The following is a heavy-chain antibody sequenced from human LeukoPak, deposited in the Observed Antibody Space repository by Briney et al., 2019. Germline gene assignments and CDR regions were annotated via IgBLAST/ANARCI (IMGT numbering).Heavy chain of an antibody. CDR2: ISSSGSTI. CDR3: ARVPGDAYYYGMDV. Sequence: GGSLRLSCAASGFTFSDYYMSWIRQAPGKGLEWVSYISSSGSTIYYADSVKGRFAISRDNAKNSLYLQMNSLRAEDTAVYYCARVPGDAYYYGMDVWGQGTTVTVSS. D-gene: IGHD7-27*01. V-gene: IGHV3-11*01. J-gene: IGHJ6*02. CDR1: GFTFSDYY.